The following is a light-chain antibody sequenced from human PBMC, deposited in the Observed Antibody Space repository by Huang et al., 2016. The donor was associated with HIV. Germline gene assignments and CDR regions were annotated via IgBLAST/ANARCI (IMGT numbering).Light chain of an antibody. CDR3: MQGSHWPPT. CDR1: ESLVYSDGNTY. Sequence: DVVMTQSPLSLPVTLGQLASISCRSSESLVYSDGNTYLNWFQQRPGQSPRRLIYKVSIRDSGVPDRFSGSWSGTNFTLKISRVEAEDVGIYYCMQGSHWPPTFGPGTKVDFK. CDR2: KVS. V-gene: IGKV2-30*01. J-gene: IGKJ3*01.